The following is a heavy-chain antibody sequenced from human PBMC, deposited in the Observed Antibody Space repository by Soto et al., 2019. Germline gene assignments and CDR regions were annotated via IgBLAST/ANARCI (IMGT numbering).Heavy chain of an antibody. Sequence: STRLSCAACGFTFSSSVVHWVRQAQGKGLEWVAVISYDGSNKYYADSVKGRFTISRDNSKNTLYLQMNSLRAEDTAVYYFARDGIEDSSSWSKTHMDVWGQGTTVTVSS. D-gene: IGHD6-13*01. CDR1: GFTFSSSV. CDR2: ISYDGSNK. CDR3: ARDGIEDSSSWSKTHMDV. J-gene: IGHJ6*02. V-gene: IGHV3-30-3*01.